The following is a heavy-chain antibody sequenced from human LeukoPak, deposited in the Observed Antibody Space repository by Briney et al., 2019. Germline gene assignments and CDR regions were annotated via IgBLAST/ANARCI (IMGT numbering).Heavy chain of an antibody. Sequence: SQTLSLTCTVSGGSISSGGYYWSWIRQHPGKGLEWIGYIYYSGSTYYNPSLKSRVTISVDTSKNQFSLKLSSVTAADTAVYYCARDVDIAAGGTRGGFDYWGQGMLVTVSS. V-gene: IGHV4-31*03. D-gene: IGHD6-13*01. CDR2: IYYSGST. J-gene: IGHJ4*02. CDR1: GGSISSGGYY. CDR3: ARDVDIAAGGTRGGFDY.